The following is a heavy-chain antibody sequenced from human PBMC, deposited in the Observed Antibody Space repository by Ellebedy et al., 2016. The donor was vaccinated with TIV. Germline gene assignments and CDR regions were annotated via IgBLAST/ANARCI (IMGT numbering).Heavy chain of an antibody. Sequence: SQTLSLTCAVYGGSFSSYYWSWIRQPPGKGLEWIGYIYYSGSTNYNPSLKSRVTISVDTSKNQFSLKLSSVTAADTAVYYCARGPRRGVPNWFDPWGQGTLVTVSS. CDR3: ARGPRRGVPNWFDP. D-gene: IGHD3-10*01. CDR1: GGSFSSYY. V-gene: IGHV4-59*08. CDR2: IYYSGST. J-gene: IGHJ5*02.